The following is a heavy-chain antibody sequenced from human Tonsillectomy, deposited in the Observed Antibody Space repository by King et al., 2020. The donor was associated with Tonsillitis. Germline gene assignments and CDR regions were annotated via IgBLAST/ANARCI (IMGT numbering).Heavy chain of an antibody. CDR1: GGSISSAGYY. CDR3: ASTTPPYYYYYMEV. J-gene: IGHJ6*03. CDR2: ISYSGNT. Sequence: QLQESGPGLVKPSQNLSLTCSVSGGSISSAGYYWSWIRQHPGKGLEWIGYISYSGNTFYNPSLKSRLTISLDTSKNQFSLKVNSVNAADTAVYYCASTTPPYYYYYMEVWGKGTTVTVSS. D-gene: IGHD1-1*01. V-gene: IGHV4-31*03.